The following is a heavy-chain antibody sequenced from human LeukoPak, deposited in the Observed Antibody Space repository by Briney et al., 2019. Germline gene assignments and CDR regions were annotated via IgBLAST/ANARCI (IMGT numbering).Heavy chain of an antibody. CDR2: FYHGGST. J-gene: IGHJ4*02. CDR1: GYSISTGYY. D-gene: IGHD4-17*01. V-gene: IGHV4-38-2*02. Sequence: SETLSLTCTVSGYSISTGYYWDWIRQPPGKGLEWIGTFYHGGSTYYNPSLKSRVTISVDTSKNQFSLKLSSVTAADTAVYYCARNDYGDYVDYWGQGTLVTVSS. CDR3: ARNDYGDYVDY.